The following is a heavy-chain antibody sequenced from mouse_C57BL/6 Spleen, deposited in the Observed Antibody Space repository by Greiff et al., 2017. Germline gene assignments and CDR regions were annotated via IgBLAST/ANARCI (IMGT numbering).Heavy chain of an antibody. Sequence: QVQLKQPGAELVKPGASVKLSCKASGYTFTSYWMHWVKQRPGRGLEWIGRIDPNSGGTKYNEKFKSKATLTVDKPSSTAYMQLSSLTSEDSAVYYCAREGNDGYYVAYWGQGTLVTVSA. V-gene: IGHV1-72*01. J-gene: IGHJ3*01. CDR2: IDPNSGGT. CDR1: GYTFTSYW. D-gene: IGHD2-3*01. CDR3: AREGNDGYYVAY.